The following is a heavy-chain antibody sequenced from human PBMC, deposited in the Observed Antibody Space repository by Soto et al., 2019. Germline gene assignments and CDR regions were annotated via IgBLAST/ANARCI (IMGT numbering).Heavy chain of an antibody. D-gene: IGHD5-12*01. CDR2: IIPIFGTA. CDR3: ARAAVRDGYNYGYYFDY. Sequence: SVKVSCKASGGTFSSYAISWVRQAPGQGLEWMGGIIPIFGTANYAQKFQGRVTITADESTSTAYMELSSLRSEDTAVYYCARAAVRDGYNYGYYFDYWGQGTLVTVSS. CDR1: GGTFSSYA. J-gene: IGHJ4*02. V-gene: IGHV1-69*13.